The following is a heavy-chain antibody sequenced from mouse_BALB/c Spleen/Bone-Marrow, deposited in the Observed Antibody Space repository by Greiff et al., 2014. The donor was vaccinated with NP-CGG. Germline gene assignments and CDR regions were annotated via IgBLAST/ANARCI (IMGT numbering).Heavy chain of an antibody. CDR2: ITKGGGST. D-gene: IGHD4-1*01. CDR3: ARQLAYAMDY. V-gene: IGHV5-12*02. J-gene: IGHJ4*01. CDR1: GFTFSDYY. Sequence: DVMLVESGGGLVQPGGSLKLSCATSGFTFSDYYMYWVRQTPEKRLEWVAYITKGGGSTYYPDIVKGRFTISRDNAKNTLYLQMSRLKSEDTAMYYCARQLAYAMDYWGQGTSVTGSS.